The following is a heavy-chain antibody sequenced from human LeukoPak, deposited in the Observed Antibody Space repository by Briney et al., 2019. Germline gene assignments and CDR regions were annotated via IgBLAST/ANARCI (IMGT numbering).Heavy chain of an antibody. D-gene: IGHD3-9*01. V-gene: IGHV3-30*02. Sequence: GGSLGLSCAASGFTFSSYGMHWVRQAPGKGLEWVAFIRYDGSNKYYADSVKGRFTISRDNSKNTLYLQMNSLRAEDTAVYYCAKANYDILTGYYYYYFDYWGQGTLVTVSS. CDR3: AKANYDILTGYYYYYFDY. CDR2: IRYDGSNK. J-gene: IGHJ4*02. CDR1: GFTFSSYG.